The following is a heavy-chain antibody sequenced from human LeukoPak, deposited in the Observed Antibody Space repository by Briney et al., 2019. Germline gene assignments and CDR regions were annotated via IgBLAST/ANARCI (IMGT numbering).Heavy chain of an antibody. CDR3: ARSVGADYFDY. CDR2: IYHSGST. CDR1: GGSFSGYY. D-gene: IGHD1-26*01. J-gene: IGHJ4*02. V-gene: IGHV4-34*01. Sequence: SETLSLTCAVYGGSFSGYYWSWIRQPPGKGLEWIGSIYHSGSTYYNPSLKSRVTISVDTSKNQFSLKLSSVTAADTAVYYCARSVGADYFDYWGQGTLVTVSS.